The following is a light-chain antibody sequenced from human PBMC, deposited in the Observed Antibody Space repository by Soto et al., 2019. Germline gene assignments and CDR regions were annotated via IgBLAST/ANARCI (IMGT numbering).Light chain of an antibody. CDR3: SSYTSSSTSYV. CDR2: DVS. Sequence: QSALTQPASVSGSPGQSITISCTGTSSDVGGYNYVYWYQQHPGKAPKLMIYDVSNRPSGVSNRFSGSKSGNTASLTISGIQAEDEADYYCSSYTSSSTSYVFGTGTKVTVL. CDR1: SSDVGGYNY. J-gene: IGLJ1*01. V-gene: IGLV2-14*01.